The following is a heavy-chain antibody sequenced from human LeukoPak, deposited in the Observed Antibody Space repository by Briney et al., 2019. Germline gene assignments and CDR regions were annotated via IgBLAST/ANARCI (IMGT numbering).Heavy chain of an antibody. CDR2: IHSADSNT. CDR3: AGARHGDYRWDY. V-gene: IGHV5-51*01. Sequence: GESLQISCQDSGYRFTNYWIGWVRQLPGKGLEWMGIIHSADSNTKYSPSFQGQVTISADKSISTAYLQWSGLKASDTAMYYCAGARHGDYRWDYWGQGTLVTVSS. D-gene: IGHD4-17*01. CDR1: GYRFTNYW. J-gene: IGHJ4*02.